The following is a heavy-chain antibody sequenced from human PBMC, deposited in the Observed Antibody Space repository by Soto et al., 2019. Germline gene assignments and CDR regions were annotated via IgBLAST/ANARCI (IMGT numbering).Heavy chain of an antibody. V-gene: IGHV1-69*06. CDR3: ARQYCSGGSCYAKYDY. Sequence: SVKVSCKASGGTFSSYAISWVRQAPGQGLGWMGGIIPIFGTANYAQKFQGRVTITADKSTSTAYMELSSLRSEDTAVYYCARQYCSGGSCYAKYDYWGQGTLVTVSS. J-gene: IGHJ4*02. CDR2: IIPIFGTA. CDR1: GGTFSSYA. D-gene: IGHD2-15*01.